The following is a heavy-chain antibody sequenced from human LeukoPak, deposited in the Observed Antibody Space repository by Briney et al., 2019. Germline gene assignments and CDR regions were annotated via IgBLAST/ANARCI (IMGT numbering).Heavy chain of an antibody. CDR2: IIPIFGTA. CDR3: ARGDIAAAGTSTPADY. D-gene: IGHD6-13*01. J-gene: IGHJ4*02. Sequence: SVKVSCKASGGTFSSYAISWVRQARGQGLEWMGGIIPIFGTANYAQKFQGRVTITADESTSTAYMELSSLRSEDTAVYYCARGDIAAAGTSTPADYWGQGTLVTVSS. V-gene: IGHV1-69*01. CDR1: GGTFSSYA.